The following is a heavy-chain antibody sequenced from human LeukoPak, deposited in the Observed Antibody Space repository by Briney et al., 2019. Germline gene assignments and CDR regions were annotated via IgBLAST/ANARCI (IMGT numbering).Heavy chain of an antibody. CDR3: ARQAIDYYGSGSYGYGMDV. CDR2: IYPGDSDT. CDR1: GYSFTSYW. V-gene: IGHV5-51*01. J-gene: IGHJ6*02. D-gene: IGHD3-10*01. Sequence: NLGESLKISCKGSGYSFTSYWIGWVRQMPGKGLEWMGIIYPGDSDTRYSPSFQGQVTISADKSISTAYLQWSSLKASDTAMYYCARQAIDYYGSGSYGYGMDVWGQGTTVTVSS.